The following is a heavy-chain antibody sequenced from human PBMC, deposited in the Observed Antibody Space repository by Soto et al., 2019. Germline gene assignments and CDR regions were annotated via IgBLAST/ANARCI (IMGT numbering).Heavy chain of an antibody. CDR3: ARDPPDFHSAFDY. J-gene: IGHJ4*02. Sequence: SQPLPLTCAISGYLDSRNSAACNWIRRSPSRGLEWLGRTYYRSKWYNDYAESVKSRITINPDTSKNQFSLHLNSVTPEDTAVYYCARDPPDFHSAFDYWGQGTLVTVSS. V-gene: IGHV6-1*01. CDR1: GYLDSRNSAA. CDR2: TYYRSKWYN. D-gene: IGHD4-4*01.